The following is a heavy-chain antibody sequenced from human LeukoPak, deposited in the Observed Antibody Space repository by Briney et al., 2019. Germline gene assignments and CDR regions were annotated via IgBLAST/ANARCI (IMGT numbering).Heavy chain of an antibody. CDR3: VVVTADY. CDR2: INSDGSSI. J-gene: IGHJ4*02. Sequence: GGSLRLSCAASGFTFSSYWMHWVRQGPGKGLVWVSRINSDGSSISYADSVKGRFTIPRDNAKNTLYLQMNSLRAEDTAVYYCVVVTADYWGQGTLVTVSS. CDR1: GFTFSSYW. D-gene: IGHD2-21*02. V-gene: IGHV3-74*01.